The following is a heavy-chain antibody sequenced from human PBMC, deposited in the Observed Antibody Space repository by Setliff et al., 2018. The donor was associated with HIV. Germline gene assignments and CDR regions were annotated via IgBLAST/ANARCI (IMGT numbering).Heavy chain of an antibody. CDR2: MFRTGTS. CDR3: ASRIYYYDTYRVLREEGFDP. D-gene: IGHD3-22*01. V-gene: IGHV4-38-2*01. Sequence: PSETLSLTCAVSGYSIRSGYYWGWIRQSPGKGLEWIGTMFRTGTSYYNPSLKSRVTISIDTSKNQFSLSLTSVTDADTAVYYCASRIYYYDTYRVLREEGFDPWGQGTLVTVSS. CDR1: GYSIRSGYY. J-gene: IGHJ5*02.